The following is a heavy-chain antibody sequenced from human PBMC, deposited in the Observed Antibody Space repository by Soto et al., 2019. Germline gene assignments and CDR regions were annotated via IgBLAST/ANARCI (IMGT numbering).Heavy chain of an antibody. CDR2: IYYSGST. CDR1: GGSVSSGSYY. J-gene: IGHJ6*02. Sequence: QVQLQESGPGLVKPSETLSLTCTVSGGSVSSGSYYWSWIRQPPGKGLEWIGYIYYSGSTNYNPSLKSRVTISVDTSKNQFSLKLSSVTAVDTAVYYCARDSVSNYGMDVWGQGTTVTVSS. V-gene: IGHV4-61*01. CDR3: ARDSVSNYGMDV. D-gene: IGHD4-17*01.